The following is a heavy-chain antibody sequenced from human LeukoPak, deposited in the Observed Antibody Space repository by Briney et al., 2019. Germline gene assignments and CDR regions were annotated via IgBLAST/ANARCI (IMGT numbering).Heavy chain of an antibody. CDR3: SGGYYYGSGNYYNDY. J-gene: IGHJ4*02. CDR1: GGTFSSYA. Sequence: SVKVSCKASGGTFSSYAISWVRQAPGQGLEWMGGIIPIFGTANYAQKFQGRVTITADKSTSTAYMELSSLRSEDTAMYYCSGGYYYGSGNYYNDYWGQGTLVTVSS. CDR2: IIPIFGTA. V-gene: IGHV1-69*06. D-gene: IGHD3-10*01.